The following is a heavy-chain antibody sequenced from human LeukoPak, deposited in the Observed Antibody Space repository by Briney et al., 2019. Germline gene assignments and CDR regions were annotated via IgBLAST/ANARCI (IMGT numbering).Heavy chain of an antibody. D-gene: IGHD1-26*01. J-gene: IGHJ4*02. CDR2: IHTNTGNP. V-gene: IGHV7-4-1*02. CDR1: GYTFTTQA. Sequence: GASVKVSCKASGYTFTTQAMNWVRQAPAQQGLEWMGCIHTNTGNPTYAQDFTGRFLFSLDTSVNTAYLHISGLKVEDTGLYYCTIGSYWGQGTLVTVSS. CDR3: TIGSY.